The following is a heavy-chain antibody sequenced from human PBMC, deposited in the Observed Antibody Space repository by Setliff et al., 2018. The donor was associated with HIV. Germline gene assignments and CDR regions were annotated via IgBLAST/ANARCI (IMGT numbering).Heavy chain of an antibody. CDR2: IYYTGST. Sequence: SETLSLTCIVSGGSIKSSSYYWGWIRQPPGKGLEWIGTIYYTGSTNYNPSLKSRVTISVDSSKNQLSLEVNSVTAADTAVYYCGRVAGYCAPSRCYGYNAFDIWGPGTMVTVSS. D-gene: IGHD2-15*01. V-gene: IGHV4-39*01. J-gene: IGHJ3*02. CDR1: GGSIKSSSYY. CDR3: GRVAGYCAPSRCYGYNAFDI.